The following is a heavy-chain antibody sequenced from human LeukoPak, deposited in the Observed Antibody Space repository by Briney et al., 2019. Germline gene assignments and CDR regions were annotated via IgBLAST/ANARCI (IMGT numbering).Heavy chain of an antibody. V-gene: IGHV4-39*07. CDR1: GGSISSSSYY. Sequence: SETLSLTCTVSGGSISSSSYYWGWIRQPPGKGLEWIGRIYTSGSTNYNPSLKSRVTMSVDTSKNQFSLKLSSVTAADTAVYYCARDWSFYGSGTHLSAFDIWGQGTMVTVSS. CDR2: IYTSGST. CDR3: ARDWSFYGSGTHLSAFDI. D-gene: IGHD3-10*01. J-gene: IGHJ3*02.